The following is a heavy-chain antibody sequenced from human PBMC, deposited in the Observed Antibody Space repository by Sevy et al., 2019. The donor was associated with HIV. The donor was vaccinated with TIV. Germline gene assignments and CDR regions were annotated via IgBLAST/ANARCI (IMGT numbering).Heavy chain of an antibody. J-gene: IGHJ3*02. CDR3: TRDSVAKHYYDSSDGAFDI. CDR2: ISYDGSNK. CDR1: GFTFSSYA. D-gene: IGHD3-22*01. V-gene: IGHV3-30-3*01. Sequence: GRSLRLSCAASGFTFSSYAMHWVRQAPGKGLEWVAVISYDGSNKYYADSVKGRFTISRDNTKNTLNLQMNSLRGEDTTVYYCTRDSVAKHYYDSSDGAFDIWGQGTMVTVSS.